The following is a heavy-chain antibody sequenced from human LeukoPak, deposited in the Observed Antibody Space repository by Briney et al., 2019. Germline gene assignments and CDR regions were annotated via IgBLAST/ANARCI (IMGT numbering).Heavy chain of an antibody. Sequence: GGSLRLSCGASGFIFRNYAMSWVRQAPGEGLEWVSGISANGGGTYYADSVKGWFTISRDNSKNMLYLQMNSLRAEDTAVYYCAKESGALGAPLYDYWGQGTLVTGSS. J-gene: IGHJ4*02. V-gene: IGHV3-23*01. CDR2: ISANGGGT. CDR3: AKESGALGAPLYDY. D-gene: IGHD4/OR15-4a*01. CDR1: GFIFRNYA.